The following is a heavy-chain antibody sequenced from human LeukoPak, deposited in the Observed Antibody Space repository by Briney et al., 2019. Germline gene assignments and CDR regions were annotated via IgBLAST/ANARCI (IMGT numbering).Heavy chain of an antibody. CDR1: GFTFDDYA. CDR3: AKDWYSSGQGDAFDI. CDR2: ISWNSGSI. J-gene: IGHJ3*02. V-gene: IGHV3-9*01. Sequence: GRSLRLSCAASGFTFDDYAMHWVRQAPGKGLEWVSGISWNSGSIGYADPVKGRFTISRDNAKNSLYLQMNSLRAEDTALYYCAKDWYSSGQGDAFDIWGQGTMVTVSS. D-gene: IGHD6-19*01.